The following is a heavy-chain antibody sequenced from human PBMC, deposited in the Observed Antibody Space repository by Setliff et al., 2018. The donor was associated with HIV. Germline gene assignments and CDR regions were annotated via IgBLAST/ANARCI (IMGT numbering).Heavy chain of an antibody. CDR3: ARAVASRNIRGEYSFDY. J-gene: IGHJ4*02. CDR1: GGTFSSYA. Sequence: GASVKVSCKASGGTFSSYAISWVRQAPGQGLEWMGGIIPIFGTANYAQKFQGRVTITTDESTSTAYMELSSLRFEDTAVYYCARAVASRNIRGEYSFDYWGQGTLVTVSS. V-gene: IGHV1-69*05. CDR2: IIPIFGTA. D-gene: IGHD3-16*01.